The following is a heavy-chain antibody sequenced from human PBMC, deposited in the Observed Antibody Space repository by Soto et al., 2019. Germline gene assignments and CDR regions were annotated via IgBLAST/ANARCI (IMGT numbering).Heavy chain of an antibody. CDR2: ISAYNGNT. J-gene: IGHJ6*02. D-gene: IGHD3-10*01. V-gene: IGHV1-18*01. Sequence: QVQLVQSGAEVKKPGASVKVSCKASGYTFTSYGISWVRQAPGQGLEWMGWISAYNGNTNYAQKLQGRVTMTTDTSTSTAYKELRSLRSDDTAVYYCASGLDGSGSYYTLTGPMDVGGQGTTVTVSS. CDR1: GYTFTSYG. CDR3: ASGLDGSGSYYTLTGPMDV.